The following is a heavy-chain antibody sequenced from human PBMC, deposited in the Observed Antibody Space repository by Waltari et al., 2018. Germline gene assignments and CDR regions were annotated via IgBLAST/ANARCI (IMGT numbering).Heavy chain of an antibody. V-gene: IGHV4-34*01. CDR3: ASTSSTVDY. CDR2: INHRGST. CDR1: GGSFSGYY. D-gene: IGHD2-2*01. Sequence: QVQLQQWGAGLLKPSETLSLTCAVYGGSFSGYYWSWFRQPPGKGLEWIGEINHRGSTNYNPSLKSRVTISVDTSKNQFSLKLSSVTAADTAVYYCASTSSTVDYWGQGTLVTVSS. J-gene: IGHJ4*02.